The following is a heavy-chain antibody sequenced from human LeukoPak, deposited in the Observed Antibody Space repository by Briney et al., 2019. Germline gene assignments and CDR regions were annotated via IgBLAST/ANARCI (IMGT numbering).Heavy chain of an antibody. CDR3: ARDVGDFWSGYVFDY. D-gene: IGHD3-3*01. V-gene: IGHV3-66*01. Sequence: PGGSLRLSCAASGFTVSSIYMSWVRQAPGKGLEWVSVIYSGGSTYYADSVKGRFTISRDNSKNTLYLQMNSLRAEDTAVYYCARDVGDFWSGYVFDYWGQGTLVTVSS. J-gene: IGHJ4*02. CDR2: IYSGGST. CDR1: GFTVSSIY.